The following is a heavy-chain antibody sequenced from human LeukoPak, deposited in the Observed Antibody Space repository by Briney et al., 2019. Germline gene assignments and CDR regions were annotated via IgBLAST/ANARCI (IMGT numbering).Heavy chain of an antibody. CDR3: ARRYSSTWNLFDY. CDR2: IYYSGST. CDR1: GGSISSSSYY. D-gene: IGHD6-13*01. Sequence: SETLSLTCTVSGGSISSSSYYWSWIRQPPGKGLEWIGYIYYSGSTNYNPSLKSRVTISVDTSKNQFSLKLSSVTAADTAVYYCARRYSSTWNLFDYWGQGTLVTVSS. J-gene: IGHJ4*02. V-gene: IGHV4-61*05.